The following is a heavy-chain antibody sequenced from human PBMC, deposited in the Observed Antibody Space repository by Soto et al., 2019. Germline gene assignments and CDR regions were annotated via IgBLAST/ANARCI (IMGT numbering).Heavy chain of an antibody. CDR3: ARDLTDDAFDI. D-gene: IGHD7-27*01. CDR2: IYHSGST. V-gene: IGHV4-38-2*02. CDR1: GYSISSGYY. J-gene: IGHJ3*02. Sequence: SETLSLTCTVSGYSISSGYYWGWIRQPPGKGLEWIGSIYHSGSTYYNPSLKSRVTIPVDTSKNQFSLKLSSVTAADTAVYYCARDLTDDAFDIWGQGTMVTVSS.